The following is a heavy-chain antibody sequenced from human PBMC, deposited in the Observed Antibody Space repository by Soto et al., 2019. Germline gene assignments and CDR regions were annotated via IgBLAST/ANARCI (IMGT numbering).Heavy chain of an antibody. J-gene: IGHJ1*01. CDR2: INAGNSNT. CDR3: ASSHYDFWSGYLPD. Sequence: ASVKVSCKASGYTFTSYAMHWVRQAPGQRLEWMGWINAGNSNTKYSQKFQGRVTITRDTSASTAYMELSSLRSEDTAVYYCASSHYDFWSGYLPDWGQGTLVTVSS. V-gene: IGHV1-3*01. D-gene: IGHD3-3*01. CDR1: GYTFTSYA.